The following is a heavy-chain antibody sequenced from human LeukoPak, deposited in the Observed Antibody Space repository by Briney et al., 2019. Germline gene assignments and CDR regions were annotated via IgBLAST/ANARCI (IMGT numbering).Heavy chain of an antibody. D-gene: IGHD4-17*01. V-gene: IGHV4-61*05. CDR2: IYYSGST. J-gene: IGHJ4*02. CDR1: GGSISSNSYY. Sequence: PSETLSLTCAVSGGSISSNSYYWGWIRQPPGKGLEWIGYIYYSGSTNYNPSLKSRVTISVDTSKNQFSLKLSSVTAADTAVYYCARSTYGDMYYFDYWGQGTLVTVSS. CDR3: ARSTYGDMYYFDY.